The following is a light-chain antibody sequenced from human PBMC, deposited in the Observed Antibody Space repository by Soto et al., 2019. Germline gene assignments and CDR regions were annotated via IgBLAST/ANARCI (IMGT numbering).Light chain of an antibody. CDR2: AVS. J-gene: IGLJ1*01. V-gene: IGLV2-14*01. Sequence: QSALTQPASVSGSPGQSITISCTGTRSDVGGYKYVSWYQQHPGKAPKLMIYAVSNRPSGVSNRFSGSKSGNTASLTISGLQAEDEADYYCSSYTSSSTLYVFGTGTKVTVL. CDR3: SSYTSSSTLYV. CDR1: RSDVGGYKY.